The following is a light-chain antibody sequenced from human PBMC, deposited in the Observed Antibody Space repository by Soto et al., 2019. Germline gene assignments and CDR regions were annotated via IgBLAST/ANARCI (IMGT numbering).Light chain of an antibody. CDR3: VAWDDSLNGYVV. Sequence: QSVLTRPPSASGAAGQGVTISCSGSSSNIGSNTVNWYQQLPGTAPKLVIYSNNQRPSGVPDRFSGSKSGTSASLAISGLQSEDEADYYCVAWDDSLNGYVVFGGGTKVTVL. J-gene: IGLJ2*01. CDR1: SSNIGSNT. V-gene: IGLV1-44*01. CDR2: SNN.